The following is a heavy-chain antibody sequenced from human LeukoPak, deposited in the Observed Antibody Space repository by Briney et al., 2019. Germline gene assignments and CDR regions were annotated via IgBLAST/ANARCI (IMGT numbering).Heavy chain of an antibody. V-gene: IGHV4-61*01. D-gene: IGHD3-22*01. CDR1: GGSFSSGSYY. Sequence: PSETLSLTCTVSGGSFSSGSYYWGWLRQPPGKGLEWIGYIHYSGSTNYNPSLKSRVTMLVDTSKNQFSLKLSSVTAADTAVYYCARASYYYDSSGAYYFDYWGQGTLVTVSS. CDR2: IHYSGST. CDR3: ARASYYYDSSGAYYFDY. J-gene: IGHJ4*02.